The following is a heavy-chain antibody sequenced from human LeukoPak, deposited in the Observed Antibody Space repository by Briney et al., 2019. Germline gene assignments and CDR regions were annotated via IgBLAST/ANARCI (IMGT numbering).Heavy chain of an antibody. CDR3: ARGEGYSGSHSTDY. CDR1: GYTFTSYD. V-gene: IGHV1-8*03. J-gene: IGHJ4*02. CDR2: MNPNSGNT. D-gene: IGHD1-26*01. Sequence: ASVKVSCKASGYTFTSYDINWVRQATGQGLEWMGWMNPNSGNTGYAQKFQGRVTITRNTSISTAYMELSSLRSEDTAVYYCARGEGYSGSHSTDYWGQGTLVAVSS.